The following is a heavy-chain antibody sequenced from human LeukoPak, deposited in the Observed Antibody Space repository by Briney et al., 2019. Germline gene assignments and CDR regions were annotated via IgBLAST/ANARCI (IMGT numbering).Heavy chain of an antibody. CDR3: AKKVRSSSTYYDILTIDY. D-gene: IGHD3-9*01. V-gene: IGHV3-30*18. Sequence: PGRSLRLSCAASGFTFSSYGMHWVRQAPGKGLEWVAVISNDGSNKYYADSVKGRFTISRDNSKNTLYLQMNSLRAEDTAVYYCAKKVRSSSTYYDILTIDYWGQGTLVTVSS. J-gene: IGHJ4*02. CDR2: ISNDGSNK. CDR1: GFTFSSYG.